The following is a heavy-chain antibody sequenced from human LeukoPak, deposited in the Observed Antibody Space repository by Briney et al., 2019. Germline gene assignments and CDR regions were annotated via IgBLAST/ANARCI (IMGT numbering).Heavy chain of an antibody. J-gene: IGHJ4*02. Sequence: PSETLSLTCAVYGGSFSGYYWSWIRQPPGKGLEWIGEINHSGSTDYNPSLKSRVTISVDTSKNQFSLKLSSVTAADTAVYYCARSGPGHWGQGTLVTVSS. CDR3: ARSGPGH. V-gene: IGHV4-34*01. CDR1: GGSFSGYY. CDR2: INHSGST. D-gene: IGHD2-8*02.